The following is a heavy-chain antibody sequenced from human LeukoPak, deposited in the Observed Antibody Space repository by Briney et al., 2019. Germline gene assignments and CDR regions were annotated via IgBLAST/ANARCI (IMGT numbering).Heavy chain of an antibody. CDR1: GFTFSSYA. D-gene: IGHD3-16*01. J-gene: IGHJ4*02. CDR2: ISYDGSNK. V-gene: IGHV3-30-3*01. CDR3: ARDIVRGGPEYAFDY. Sequence: GGSLRLSCAASGFTFSSYAMHWVRQAPGEGLEWVAVISYDGSNKYYADSVKGRFTISRDNSKNTLYLQMNSLRAEDTAVYYCARDIVRGGPEYAFDYWGQGTLVTVSS.